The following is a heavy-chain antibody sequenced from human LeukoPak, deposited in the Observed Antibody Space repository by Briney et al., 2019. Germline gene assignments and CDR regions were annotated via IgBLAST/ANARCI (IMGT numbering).Heavy chain of an antibody. CDR3: ARVDRRGYSDYTAILPDY. V-gene: IGHV5-51*01. CDR1: GYSFTSYW. Sequence: GESLKISCKGSGYSFTSYWIGWVRQTPGKGLEFLGITYPHDSSTIYSPSFQGQVTVSVDKSITTAYLQLNSLKSSDTGMYYCARVDRRGYSDYTAILPDYWGQGTLVTVSS. J-gene: IGHJ4*02. D-gene: IGHD5-12*01. CDR2: TYPHDSST.